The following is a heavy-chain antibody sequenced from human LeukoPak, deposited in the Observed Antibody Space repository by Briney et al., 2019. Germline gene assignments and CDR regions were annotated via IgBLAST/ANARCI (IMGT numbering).Heavy chain of an antibody. CDR1: GFTFGSYA. CDR3: ARDYGDYTKGWNLRDF. CDR2: ISGSGVTT. D-gene: IGHD4-17*01. J-gene: IGHJ4*02. V-gene: IGHV3-23*01. Sequence: GGSLRLSCAASGFTFGSYAMSWVRQPSGKGLEWVSSISGSGVTTYYADSVKGRFTISRDNSKNMMNLQMNSLRAEDTAVYYCARDYGDYTKGWNLRDFWGQGTLVTVSS.